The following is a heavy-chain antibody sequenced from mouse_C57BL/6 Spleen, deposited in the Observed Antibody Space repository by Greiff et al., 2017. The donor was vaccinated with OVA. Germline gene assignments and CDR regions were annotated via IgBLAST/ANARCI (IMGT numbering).Heavy chain of an antibody. CDR2: ISDGGSYT. J-gene: IGHJ3*01. CDR1: GFTFSSYA. V-gene: IGHV5-4*03. Sequence: EVKLVESGGGLVKPGGSLKLSCAASGFTFSSYAMSWVRQTPEKRLEWVATISDGGSYTYYPDNVKGRFTISRDNAKNNLYLQMSHLKSEDTAMYYCTSLLRGFAYWGQGTLVTVSA. D-gene: IGHD1-1*01. CDR3: TSLLRGFAY.